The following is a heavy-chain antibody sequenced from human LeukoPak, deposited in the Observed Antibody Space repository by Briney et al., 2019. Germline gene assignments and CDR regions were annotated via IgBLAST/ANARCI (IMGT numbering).Heavy chain of an antibody. CDR3: AREKDAFDI. CDR1: GYTFTGYY. Sequence: ASVKVSCKASGYTFTGYYLYWVRQAPGQGLEWMGWINPNTGGTNYAQKFQGRVTMTRDTSISTAYMELSRLRSDDTAVYYCAREKDAFDIWGQGTMVTVSS. CDR2: INPNTGGT. J-gene: IGHJ3*02. V-gene: IGHV1-2*02.